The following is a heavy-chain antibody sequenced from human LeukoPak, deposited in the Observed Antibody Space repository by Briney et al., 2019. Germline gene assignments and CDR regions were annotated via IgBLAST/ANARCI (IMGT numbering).Heavy chain of an antibody. D-gene: IGHD6-25*01. J-gene: IGHJ4*02. CDR2: MNPNSVNA. V-gene: IGHV1-8*03. CDR3: ARGRGSEVFDY. CDR1: GYTFIDYD. Sequence: ASVKVSCKASGYTFIDYDINWVRQATGQGLEWMGWMNPNSVNAGYAQKFQGRVTITRNTSISTAYMELSSLRSEDTAVYYCARGRGSEVFDYWGQGTLVTVSS.